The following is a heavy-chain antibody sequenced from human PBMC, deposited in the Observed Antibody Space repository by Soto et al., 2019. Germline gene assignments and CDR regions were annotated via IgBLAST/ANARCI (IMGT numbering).Heavy chain of an antibody. CDR1: GGSISSGGYS. D-gene: IGHD2-15*01. V-gene: IGHV4-30-2*01. Sequence: SETLSLTCAVSGGSISSGGYSWSWIRQPPGKGLEWIGYIYHSGSTHYNPSLKSRVTISVDRSKNQFSLKLSSVTAADTAVYYCARGWYCSGGSCYSAENWFDPWGQGTLVTVSS. CDR3: ARGWYCSGGSCYSAENWFDP. J-gene: IGHJ5*02. CDR2: IYHSGST.